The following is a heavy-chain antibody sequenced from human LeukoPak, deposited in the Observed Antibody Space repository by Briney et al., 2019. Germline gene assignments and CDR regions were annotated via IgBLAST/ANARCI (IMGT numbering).Heavy chain of an antibody. J-gene: IGHJ4*02. V-gene: IGHV3-7*01. CDR3: ARRGGSSSRRSPIDY. CDR2: IKQDGSQR. D-gene: IGHD6-6*01. Sequence: GGSLRLSCTASGFTFSDYWMTWVRQAPGKGPEWVANIKQDGSQRYYVDSVRGRFTISRDNAKNSIFLQMNGLRAEDTAVYYCARRGGSSSRRSPIDYWGQGTLVTVPS. CDR1: GFTFSDYW.